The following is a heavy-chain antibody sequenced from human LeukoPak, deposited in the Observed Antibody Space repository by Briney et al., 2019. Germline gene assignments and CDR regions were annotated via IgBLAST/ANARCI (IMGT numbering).Heavy chain of an antibody. D-gene: IGHD5-24*01. Sequence: ASAKVSCKASGYTFTSCGISWVRQAPGQGLEWMGWISAYNGDTNYAQKLQGRVTMTTDTSTRTAYMELRSLRSDDTAVYYCARDLRAFRDGYKNSNYYLAYWGQGTLVTVSS. CDR2: ISAYNGDT. J-gene: IGHJ4*02. CDR3: ARDLRAFRDGYKNSNYYLAY. V-gene: IGHV1-18*01. CDR1: GYTFTSCG.